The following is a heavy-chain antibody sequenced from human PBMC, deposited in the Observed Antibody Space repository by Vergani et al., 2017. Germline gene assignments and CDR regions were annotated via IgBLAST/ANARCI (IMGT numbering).Heavy chain of an antibody. D-gene: IGHD1-26*01. CDR1: GFTFSSYS. V-gene: IGHV3-21*01. CDR3: ARDERWELLGGRPFDY. CDR2: ISSSSSYI. J-gene: IGHJ4*02. Sequence: EVQLVESGGGLVKPGGSLRLSCAASGFTFSSYSMNWVRQAPGKGLEWVSSISSSSSYIYYADAVKGRFTISIDNAKNSLYRQMNSLRAEDTAVYYCARDERWELLGGRPFDYWGQGTLVTVSS.